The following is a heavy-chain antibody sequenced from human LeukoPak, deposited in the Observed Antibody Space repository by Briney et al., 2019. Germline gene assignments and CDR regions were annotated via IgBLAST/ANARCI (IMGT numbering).Heavy chain of an antibody. D-gene: IGHD3-10*01. CDR2: ISSSSSYI. Sequence: TAGGSLRLTCAASGFTFSSYSMNWVRLAPRKGLEWVSSISSSSSYIYYAYSVKCRFTISRDNAKNSLYLQMNSLRAEDTAVYYCARDSGSDAFDIWGQGTMVTVSS. CDR1: GFTFSSYS. CDR3: ARDSGSDAFDI. J-gene: IGHJ3*02. V-gene: IGHV3-21*01.